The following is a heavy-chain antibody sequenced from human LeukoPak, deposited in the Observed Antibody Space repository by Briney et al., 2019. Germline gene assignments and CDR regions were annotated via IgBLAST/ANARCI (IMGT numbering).Heavy chain of an antibody. V-gene: IGHV4-31*03. CDR3: ARDNRDLYYYYGMDV. J-gene: IGHJ6*02. CDR1: GGSISSGGYY. Sequence: PSETLSLTCTVSGGSISSGGYYWSWIRQHPGKGLEWIGYIYYSGSTYYNPSLKSRVTISVDTSKNQFSLKLSPVTAADTAVYYCARDNRDLYYYYGMDVWGQGTTVTVSS. CDR2: IYYSGST. D-gene: IGHD1-14*01.